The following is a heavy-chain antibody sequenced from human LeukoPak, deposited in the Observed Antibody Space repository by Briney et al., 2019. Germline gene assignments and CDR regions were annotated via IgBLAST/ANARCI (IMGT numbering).Heavy chain of an antibody. J-gene: IGHJ6*02. CDR3: AKGESGWYWAHYYYYGMDV. Sequence: GGSLRLSCAASGFTFSSYAMSWVRQAPGGGLEWVSTISSVGSSTYYADSVKGRFTISRDNSKNTLYLQMNSLRAEDTAVYYCAKGESGWYWAHYYYYGMDVWGQGTTVTVSS. CDR2: ISSVGSST. CDR1: GFTFSSYA. D-gene: IGHD6-19*01. V-gene: IGHV3-23*01.